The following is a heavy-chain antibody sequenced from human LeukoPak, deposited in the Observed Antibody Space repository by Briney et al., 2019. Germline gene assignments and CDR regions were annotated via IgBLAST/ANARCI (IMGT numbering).Heavy chain of an antibody. Sequence: SETLSLTCTVSGGSISSSSDYWGWIRQPPGKGLEWIGSIYYSGSTYYNPSLKSRVTISVDTSKNQFSLKLSSVTAADTAVYYCASQGGYFDYWGQGTLVTVSS. V-gene: IGHV4-39*01. D-gene: IGHD3-16*01. CDR2: IYYSGST. J-gene: IGHJ4*02. CDR1: GGSISSSSDY. CDR3: ASQGGYFDY.